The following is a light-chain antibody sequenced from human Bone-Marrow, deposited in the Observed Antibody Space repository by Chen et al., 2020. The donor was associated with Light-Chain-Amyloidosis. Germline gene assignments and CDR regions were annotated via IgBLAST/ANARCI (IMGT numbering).Light chain of an antibody. J-gene: IGLJ2*01. CDR2: RDT. V-gene: IGLV3-25*03. CDR1: DLPTKY. Sequence: SYELTQPPSVSVSPGQTARIHCSGDDLPTKYAYWYQQKPGQAPVLVIHRDTERPSGISERFSGSSSGTTATLTISGVQAEDEADYHCQSADSSGTYAVIFGGGTKLTVL. CDR3: QSADSSGTYAVI.